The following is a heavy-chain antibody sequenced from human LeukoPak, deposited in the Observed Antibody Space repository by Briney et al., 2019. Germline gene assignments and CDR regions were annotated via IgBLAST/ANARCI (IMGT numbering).Heavy chain of an antibody. CDR2: IGTRGDGI. CDR3: ARDPNWRSGY. CDR1: DFTFSSYT. D-gene: IGHD1-1*01. V-gene: IGHV3-23*01. J-gene: IGHJ4*02. Sequence: GGSLRLSCVASDFTFSSYTMIWVRQAPGKALEWVSVIGTRGDGIHYADSVKGRFTISRDDSKNTLYLQMNSLRAEDTAVYYCARDPNWRSGYWGQGTLVTVSS.